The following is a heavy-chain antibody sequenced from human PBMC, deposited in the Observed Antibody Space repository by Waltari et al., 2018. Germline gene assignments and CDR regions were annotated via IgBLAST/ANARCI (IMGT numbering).Heavy chain of an antibody. D-gene: IGHD3-16*01. CDR3: ARDESLGITFGGVQSFDY. J-gene: IGHJ4*02. V-gene: IGHV3-30-3*01. CDR1: GFTFSSYA. CDR2: ISYDGSNK. Sequence: QVQLVESGGGVVQPGRSLRLFCAASGFTFSSYAMHWVRQAPGKGLEWVAVISYDGSNKYYADSVKGRFTISRDNSKNTLYLQMNSLRAEDTAVYYCARDESLGITFGGVQSFDYWGQGTLVTVSS.